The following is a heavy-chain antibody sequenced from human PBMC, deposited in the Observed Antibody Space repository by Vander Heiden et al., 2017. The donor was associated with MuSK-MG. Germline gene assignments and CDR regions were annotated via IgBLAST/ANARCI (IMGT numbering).Heavy chain of an antibody. CDR1: GGSISSGSYY. D-gene: IGHD3-10*01. V-gene: IGHV4-61*02. CDR3: ARDGGSGSYYDDAFDI. Sequence: QVQLQESGPGLVKPSQTLSLTCTVSGGSISSGSYYWSWIRQPAGKGLEWIGRIYTSGSTNYNPSLKSRVTISVDTSKNQCSLKLSSVTAADTAMYYCARDGGSGSYYDDAFDIWGQGTMVTVSS. CDR2: IYTSGST. J-gene: IGHJ3*02.